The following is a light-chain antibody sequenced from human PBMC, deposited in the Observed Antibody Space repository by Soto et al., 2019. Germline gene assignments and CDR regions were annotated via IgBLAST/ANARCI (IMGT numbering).Light chain of an antibody. V-gene: IGKV3D-15*01. CDR1: QSVTSN. Sequence: EIVMTQSPATLSVCPGERATLSCGASQSVTSNLAWNQQKPGQAPRLLIYDASTRATGIPARFSGSGSGTEFILTISSLQSEDFGVYYCHQRSNWPPITFGQGTRLEIK. CDR2: DAS. CDR3: HQRSNWPPIT. J-gene: IGKJ5*01.